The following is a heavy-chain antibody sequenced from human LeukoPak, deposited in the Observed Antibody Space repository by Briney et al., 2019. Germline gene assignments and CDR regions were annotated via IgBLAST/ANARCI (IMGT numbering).Heavy chain of an antibody. CDR3: ARGVTMIHAFDI. CDR1: GFTFSDYY. J-gene: IGHJ3*02. Sequence: TGGPLRLSCAASGFTFSDYYMSWIRQAPGKGLEWVSYISSSGSTIYYADSVKGRFTISRDNAKNSLYLQMNSLRAEDTAVYYCARGVTMIHAFDIWGQGTMVTVSS. CDR2: ISSSGSTI. V-gene: IGHV3-11*04. D-gene: IGHD3-22*01.